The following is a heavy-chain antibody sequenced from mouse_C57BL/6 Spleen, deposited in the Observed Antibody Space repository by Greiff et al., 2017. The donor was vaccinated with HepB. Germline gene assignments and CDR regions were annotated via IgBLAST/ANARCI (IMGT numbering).Heavy chain of an antibody. V-gene: IGHV3-6*01. CDR3: AREVAKGYAMDY. Sequence: EVQLQESGPGLVKPSQSLSLTCSVTGYSITSGYYWNWIRQFPGNKLEWMGYISYDGSNNYNPSLKNRISITRDTSKNQFFLKLNSVTTEDTATYYCAREVAKGYAMDYWGQGTSVTVSS. CDR2: ISYDGSN. D-gene: IGHD1-1*01. J-gene: IGHJ4*01. CDR1: GYSITSGYY.